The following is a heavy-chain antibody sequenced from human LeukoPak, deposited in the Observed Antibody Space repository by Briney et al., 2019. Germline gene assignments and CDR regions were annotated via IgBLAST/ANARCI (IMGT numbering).Heavy chain of an antibody. Sequence: ASVKVSCKASGYTFTSYGISWVRQATGQGLEWMGWMKPNSGNTGYAQKFQGRVTITRNTSISTAYMELSSLRSEDTAVYYCARGRGNYDFWSGYPSYWGQGTLVTVSS. V-gene: IGHV1-8*03. CDR3: ARGRGNYDFWSGYPSY. CDR2: MKPNSGNT. J-gene: IGHJ4*02. D-gene: IGHD3-3*01. CDR1: GYTFTSYG.